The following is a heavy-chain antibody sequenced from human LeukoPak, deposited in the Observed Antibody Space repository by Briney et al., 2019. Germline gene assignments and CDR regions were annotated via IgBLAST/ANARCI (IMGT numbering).Heavy chain of an antibody. Sequence: GESLKISCKVSGYIFTSYWIGWVRQMPGKGLEWMGIIYPGDSDTRYSPSFQGQVTISADKSISTAYLQWSSLKASNTAMYYCARQPAAAGRIDYWGQGTLVTVSS. CDR2: IYPGDSDT. J-gene: IGHJ4*02. D-gene: IGHD6-13*01. CDR3: ARQPAAAGRIDY. CDR1: GYIFTSYW. V-gene: IGHV5-51*01.